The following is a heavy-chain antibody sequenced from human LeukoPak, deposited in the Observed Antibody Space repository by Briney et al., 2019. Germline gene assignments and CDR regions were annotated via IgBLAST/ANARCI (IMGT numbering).Heavy chain of an antibody. CDR3: AKDTMAMVRGVIVDY. CDR1: GFTFSSSW. V-gene: IGHV3-7*01. J-gene: IGHJ4*02. CDR2: IEEDGSDK. D-gene: IGHD3-10*01. Sequence: GGSLRLSCAVSGFTFSSSWMNWVRQAPGKGLEWVASIEEDGSDKYYVDSVKGRFTISRDNAKNSLYLQMNSLRAEDTAVYYCAKDTMAMVRGVIVDYWGQGTLVTVSS.